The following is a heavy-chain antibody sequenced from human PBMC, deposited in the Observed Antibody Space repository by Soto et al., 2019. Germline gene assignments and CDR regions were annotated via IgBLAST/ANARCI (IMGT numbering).Heavy chain of an antibody. D-gene: IGHD3-3*01. CDR1: GFTLTSYE. J-gene: IGHJ6*02. CDR2: MNPNSGNT. Sequence: GASVKVSCKATGFTLTSYESNWVREASGQGLEWMGWMNPNSGNTGYAQKFQGRVTMTRNTSISTAYMELSSLRSEDTAVYYCARGYEFWNGYCLDVWGQGTTVTVSS. CDR3: ARGYEFWNGYCLDV. V-gene: IGHV1-8*01.